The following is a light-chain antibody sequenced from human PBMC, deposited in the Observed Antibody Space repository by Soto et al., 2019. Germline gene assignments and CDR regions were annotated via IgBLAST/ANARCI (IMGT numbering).Light chain of an antibody. V-gene: IGKV1-33*01. Sequence: DIQMTQSPSPLSASVGDRVIITCQASQDITNYLNWYQQKPGEAPKLLIYDASNLEAGVPSRFSGSGSGTDSTFTISSLQPEDIATYYCQQYDNIPLTFGGGTKVEIK. J-gene: IGKJ4*01. CDR2: DAS. CDR3: QQYDNIPLT. CDR1: QDITNY.